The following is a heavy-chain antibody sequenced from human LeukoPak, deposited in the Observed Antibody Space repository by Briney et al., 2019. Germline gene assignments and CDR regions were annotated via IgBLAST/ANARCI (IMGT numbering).Heavy chain of an antibody. CDR3: ARRNYYGSGSLGRPFDY. Sequence: PGGSLRLSCAASGFTFSSYSMNWVRQAPGKGLEWVSYISSSSSTINYADSVKGRFTISRDNAKNSLYLQMNSLRDEDTAVYYCARRNYYGSGSLGRPFDYWGQGTLVTVSS. CDR2: ISSSSSTI. D-gene: IGHD3-10*01. V-gene: IGHV3-48*02. J-gene: IGHJ4*02. CDR1: GFTFSSYS.